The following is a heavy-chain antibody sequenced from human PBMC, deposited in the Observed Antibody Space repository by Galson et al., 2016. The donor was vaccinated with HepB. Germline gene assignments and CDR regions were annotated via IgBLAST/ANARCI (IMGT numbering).Heavy chain of an antibody. CDR1: GGSISGYY. CDR2: VYYGGKT. CDR3: AAGYNWDY. V-gene: IGHV4-59*01. J-gene: IGHJ4*02. Sequence: ETLSLTCSVSGGSISGYYCSWIRQPPGKGLEWIGYVYYGGKTNYNPSLKSRVTISVDTSKNQFSLNLSAVTTPDTAVYYCAAGYNWDYWGQGTLVTVSS. D-gene: IGHD5-24*01.